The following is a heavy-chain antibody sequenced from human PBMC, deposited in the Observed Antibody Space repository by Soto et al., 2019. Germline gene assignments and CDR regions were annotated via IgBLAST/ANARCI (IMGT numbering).Heavy chain of an antibody. V-gene: IGHV4-39*02. CDR3: AREGSGDYGDSEGYYYYMDV. CDR2: IYYSGST. Sequence: SETLSLTCTVSGGSISSSSYYWGWIRQPPGKGLEWIGSIYYSGSTYYNPSLKSRVTISVDTSKNQFSLKLSSVTAADTAVYYCAREGSGDYGDSEGYYYYMDVWGKGTTVTVSS. D-gene: IGHD4-17*01. CDR1: GGSISSSSYY. J-gene: IGHJ6*03.